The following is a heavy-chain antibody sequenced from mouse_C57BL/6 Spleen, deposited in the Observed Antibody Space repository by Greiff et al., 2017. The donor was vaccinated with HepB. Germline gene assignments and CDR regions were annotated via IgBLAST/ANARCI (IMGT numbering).Heavy chain of an antibody. Sequence: DVMLVESGGGLVKPGGSLKLSCAASGFTFSDYGMHWVRQAPEKGLEWVAYISSGSSTIYYADTVKGRFTISRDNAKNTLFLQMTSLRSEDTAMYYCARPTTTVVDAYYFDYWGQGTTLTVSS. J-gene: IGHJ2*01. D-gene: IGHD1-1*01. CDR3: ARPTTTVVDAYYFDY. CDR1: GFTFSDYG. V-gene: IGHV5-17*01. CDR2: ISSGSSTI.